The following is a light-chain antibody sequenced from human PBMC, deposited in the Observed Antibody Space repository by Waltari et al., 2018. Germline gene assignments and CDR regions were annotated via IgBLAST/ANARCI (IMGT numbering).Light chain of an antibody. Sequence: EIVLTQSPGTLSLSPGERATLSCWASQSVGGTLVWSQQKPGQAPRLRIYGASSRATGIPDSFIGSGSGTEFSLTISRLEPEDFAVYYCQHYVRLPATFGQGTKVEIK. V-gene: IGKV3-20*01. J-gene: IGKJ1*01. CDR2: GAS. CDR1: QSVGGT. CDR3: QHYVRLPAT.